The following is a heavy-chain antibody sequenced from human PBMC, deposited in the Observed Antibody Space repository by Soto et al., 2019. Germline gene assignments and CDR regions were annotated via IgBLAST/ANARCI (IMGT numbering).Heavy chain of an antibody. CDR1: GGSISSSNW. CDR3: ARGGAVAGYYYYGMDV. CDR2: IYHSGST. V-gene: IGHV4-4*02. D-gene: IGHD6-19*01. J-gene: IGHJ6*02. Sequence: SETLSLTCAVSGGSISSSNWWSWVRQPPGKGLEWIGEIYHSGSTNYNPSFKSRVTISVDKSKNQFSLKLSSVTAADTAVYYCARGGAVAGYYYYGMDVWGQGTTVTVSS.